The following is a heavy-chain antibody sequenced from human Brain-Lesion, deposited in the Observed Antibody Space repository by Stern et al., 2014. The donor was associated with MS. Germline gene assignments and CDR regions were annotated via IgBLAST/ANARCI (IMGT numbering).Heavy chain of an antibody. J-gene: IGHJ3*02. Sequence: QVPLVESGGGLVKPGGSLRLSCAASGFTFSDYYMSWIRHAPGKGLAWVSYISSSGSTIYYADSVKGRFTISRDNAKNSLYLQMNSLRAEDTAVYYCARDHIVGATSDAFDIWGQGTMVTVSS. CDR3: ARDHIVGATSDAFDI. D-gene: IGHD1-26*01. V-gene: IGHV3-11*01. CDR2: ISSSGSTI. CDR1: GFTFSDYY.